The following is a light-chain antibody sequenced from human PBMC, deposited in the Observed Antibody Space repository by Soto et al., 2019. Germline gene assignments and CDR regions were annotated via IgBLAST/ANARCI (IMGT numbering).Light chain of an antibody. J-gene: IGLJ2*01. CDR3: QSYDSSNHEV. Sequence: NFMLTQPHSVSESPGKTVTISCTRSSGSIASNYVQWYQQRPGSVPTTVIYEDNQRPSGVPDRFSGSIDSSSNSASLTISGLKTEDEADYYCQSYDSSNHEVFGGGTKLTVL. V-gene: IGLV6-57*04. CDR2: EDN. CDR1: SGSIASNY.